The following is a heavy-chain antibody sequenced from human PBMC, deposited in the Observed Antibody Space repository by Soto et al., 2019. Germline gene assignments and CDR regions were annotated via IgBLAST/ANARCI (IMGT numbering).Heavy chain of an antibody. CDR1: GYTFTIYY. Sequence: ASVNVSCKAAGYTFTIYYMHWVRQAPGQGLEWMGIINPSGGSTSYAQKFQGRVTMTRDTSTSTVYMELSSLRSEDTAVYYCARDVPYDSSGDYFDYWGQGTLVTVSS. CDR3: ARDVPYDSSGDYFDY. J-gene: IGHJ4*02. D-gene: IGHD3-22*01. CDR2: INPSGGST. V-gene: IGHV1-46*01.